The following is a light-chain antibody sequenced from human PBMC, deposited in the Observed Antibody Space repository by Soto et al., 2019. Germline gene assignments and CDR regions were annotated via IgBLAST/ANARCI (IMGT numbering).Light chain of an antibody. CDR3: CLYTPSGTYV. Sequence: QSALTQPASVSGSPGQSITISCTGTSSDVGSYNLVSWYQQHPGKAPKLMIYEVTQRPSGVANRCSGSKSGNPTSLTISGHQAVQEAYYYSCLYTPSGTYVSGTGTKLTV. V-gene: IGLV2-23*02. J-gene: IGLJ1*01. CDR1: SSDVGSYNL. CDR2: EVT.